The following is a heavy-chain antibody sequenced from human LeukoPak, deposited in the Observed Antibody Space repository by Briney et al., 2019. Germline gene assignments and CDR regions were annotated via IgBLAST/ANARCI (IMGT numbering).Heavy chain of an antibody. CDR3: AKYSGDSSGYPSWFDP. CDR1: GGSFSGYY. Sequence: PSETLSLTCVVYGGSFSGYYWSWIRQPPGKGLEWIGEISHSGNTNYNPSLKSRVTISVDPSKNQFSLKLSSVTAADTAVYYCAKYSGDSSGYPSWFDPWGQGTLVTVSS. CDR2: ISHSGNT. D-gene: IGHD3-22*01. J-gene: IGHJ5*02. V-gene: IGHV4-34*10.